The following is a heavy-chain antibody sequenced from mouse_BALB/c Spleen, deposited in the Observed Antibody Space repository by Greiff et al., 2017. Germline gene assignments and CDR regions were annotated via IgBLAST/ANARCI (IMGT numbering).Heavy chain of an antibody. V-gene: IGHV14-4*02. CDR3: RIYYDYDYAMDY. CDR2: IDPENGDT. J-gene: IGHJ4*01. Sequence: VQLHQSGAELVRSGASVKLSCTASGFNIKDYYMHWVKQRPEQGLEWIGWIDPENGDTEYAPKFQGKATMTADTSSNTAYLQLSSLTSEDTAVYYCRIYYDYDYAMDYWGQGTSVTVSS. D-gene: IGHD2-4*01. CDR1: GFNIKDYY.